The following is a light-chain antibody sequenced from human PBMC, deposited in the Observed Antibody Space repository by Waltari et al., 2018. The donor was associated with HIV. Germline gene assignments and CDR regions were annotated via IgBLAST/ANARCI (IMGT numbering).Light chain of an antibody. CDR2: RNG. CDR3: ASWDDNLRHWV. J-gene: IGLJ3*02. V-gene: IGLV1-47*01. Sequence: QPKMTQAPSASKTPGQRITMSCSGSKSNIGNNFIYWYQQIPGAAPRLVMGRNGRRPAGVPNRFVGTKSGTSAVLAITDLRLDDEATYVCASWDDNLRHWVFGGGTKLTVL. CDR1: KSNIGNNF.